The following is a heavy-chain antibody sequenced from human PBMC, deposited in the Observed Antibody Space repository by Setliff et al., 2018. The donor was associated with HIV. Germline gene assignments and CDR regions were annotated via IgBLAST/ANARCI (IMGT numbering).Heavy chain of an antibody. CDR2: ISYDGSNK. V-gene: IGHV3-30*01. Sequence: GGSLRLSCAASGFTFSSYAMHWVRQAPGKGLEWVAVISYDGSNKYYADSVKGRFTISRDNSKNTLYLQMNSLRAEDTAVYYCTTDLGGSYHGWNYWGQGTLVTVSS. J-gene: IGHJ4*02. D-gene: IGHD1-26*01. CDR3: TTDLGGSYHGWNY. CDR1: GFTFSSYA.